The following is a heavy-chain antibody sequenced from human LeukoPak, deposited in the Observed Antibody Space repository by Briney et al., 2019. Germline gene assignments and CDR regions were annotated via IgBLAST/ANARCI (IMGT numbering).Heavy chain of an antibody. J-gene: IGHJ4*02. CDR2: ISSNGGST. Sequence: GGSLRLSCAVSGFTVSSNYMSWVRQAPGKGLEYVSAISSNGGSTYYADSVKGRFTISRDNSKNTLYLQMSSLRAEDTAVYYCVKGHSGYSYGSPDYWGQGTLVTVSS. V-gene: IGHV3-64D*06. CDR3: VKGHSGYSYGSPDY. D-gene: IGHD5-18*01. CDR1: GFTVSSNY.